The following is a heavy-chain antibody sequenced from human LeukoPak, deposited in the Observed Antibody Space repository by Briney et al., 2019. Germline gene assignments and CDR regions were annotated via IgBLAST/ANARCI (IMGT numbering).Heavy chain of an antibody. CDR2: IYYSGST. CDR1: GGSISSGDYY. Sequence: SQTLSLTCTVSGGSISSGDYYWSWIRQPPGKGLEWIGYIYYSGSTYYNPSLKSRVTISVDTSKNQLSLKLSSVTAADTAVYYCARESDLATSPTEGYFDYWGQGTLVTVSS. D-gene: IGHD5-12*01. V-gene: IGHV4-30-4*01. CDR3: ARESDLATSPTEGYFDY. J-gene: IGHJ4*02.